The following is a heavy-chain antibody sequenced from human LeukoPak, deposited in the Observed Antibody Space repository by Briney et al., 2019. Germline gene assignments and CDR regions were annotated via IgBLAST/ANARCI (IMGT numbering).Heavy chain of an antibody. V-gene: IGHV4-61*02. D-gene: IGHD3-3*01. CDR3: ARGVPQATIFGVVSRFDY. CDR1: GGSIISDSYY. Sequence: PSETLSLTCTVSGGSIISDSYYWSWIRQPAGKGLEWIGRIYTSGSTNYNPSLKSRVTISVDTSKNQFSLKLSSVTAADTAMYYCARGVPQATIFGVVSRFDYWGQGTLVTVSS. J-gene: IGHJ4*02. CDR2: IYTSGST.